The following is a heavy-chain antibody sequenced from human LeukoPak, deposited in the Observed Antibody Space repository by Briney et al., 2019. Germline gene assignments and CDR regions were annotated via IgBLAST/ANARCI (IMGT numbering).Heavy chain of an antibody. D-gene: IGHD5-18*01. CDR3: ARGLGNSYSIDY. Sequence: GGSLRLSCAASGFTFSSYIMNWVRQAPEKGLEWVSYISGGGGTIYYADSVKGRFTISRDNAKNSLYLQMDSLRAEDAAVYYCARGLGNSYSIDYWGLGTLVTVSS. J-gene: IGHJ4*02. CDR2: ISGGGGTI. CDR1: GFTFSSYI. V-gene: IGHV3-48*04.